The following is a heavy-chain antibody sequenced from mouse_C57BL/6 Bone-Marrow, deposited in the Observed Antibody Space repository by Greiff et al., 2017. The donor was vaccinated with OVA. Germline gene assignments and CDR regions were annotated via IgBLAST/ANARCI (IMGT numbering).Heavy chain of an antibody. V-gene: IGHV5-17*01. CDR2: ISSGSSTI. Sequence: DVHLVESGGGLVKPGGSLKLSCAASGFTFSDYGMHWVRQAPEKGLEWVAYISSGSSTIYYADTVKGRFTISRDNAKNTLFLQMTSLRSEDTAMYYCARGYGSSRYYAMDYWGQGTSVTVSS. CDR3: ARGYGSSRYYAMDY. D-gene: IGHD1-1*01. CDR1: GFTFSDYG. J-gene: IGHJ4*01.